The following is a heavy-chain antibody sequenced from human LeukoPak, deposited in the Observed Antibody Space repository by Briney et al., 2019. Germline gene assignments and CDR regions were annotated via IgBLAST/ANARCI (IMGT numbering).Heavy chain of an antibody. CDR3: ARGYSSAKY. CDR2: MNPNSGNT. Sequence: ASVKVSCEASRGTFSSYAISWVRQAPAQGLEWMGWMNPNSGNTGYAQKFQGRVTMTRNTSISTAYMELSSLRSEDTAVYYCARGYSSAKYWGQGTLVTVSS. CDR1: RGTFSSYA. J-gene: IGHJ4*02. V-gene: IGHV1-8*02. D-gene: IGHD6-19*01.